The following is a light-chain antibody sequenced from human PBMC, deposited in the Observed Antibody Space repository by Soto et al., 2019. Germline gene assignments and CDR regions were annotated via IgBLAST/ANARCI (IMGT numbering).Light chain of an antibody. CDR2: DVS. J-gene: IGLJ1*01. CDR1: SSEVGGYNY. CDR3: SSYTSSSTPYV. V-gene: IGLV2-14*01. Sequence: TQPASLSGAPGQSITISRTGTSSEVGGYNYVSWYQQHPGKAPKLMIYDVSNRPSGVSNRFSGSKSGNTASLTISGLQAEDEADYYCSSYTSSSTPYVFGTGTKVTVL.